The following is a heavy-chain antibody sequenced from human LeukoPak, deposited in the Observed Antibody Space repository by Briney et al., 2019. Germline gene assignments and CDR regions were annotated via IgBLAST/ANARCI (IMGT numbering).Heavy chain of an antibody. D-gene: IGHD5-18*01. CDR2: IYYSGST. V-gene: IGHV4-30-4*07. Sequence: PSETLSLTCAVSGGSISSGGYSWSWIRQSPGKGLEWIGYIYYSGSTYYNPSLKSRVTISVDTSKNQFSLKLSSVTAADTAVYYCARVFGYSYGNDYWGQGTLVTVSS. CDR3: ARVFGYSYGNDY. CDR1: GGSISSGGYS. J-gene: IGHJ4*02.